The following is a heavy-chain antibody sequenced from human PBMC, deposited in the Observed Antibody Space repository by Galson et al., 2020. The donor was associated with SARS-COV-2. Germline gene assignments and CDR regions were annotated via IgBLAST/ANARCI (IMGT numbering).Heavy chain of an antibody. CDR3: ARLPALYDSSGYYYTMLIYYFDY. J-gene: IGHJ4*02. D-gene: IGHD3-22*01. CDR1: GGSISSSSYY. V-gene: IGHV4-39*01. Sequence: SETLSLTCTVSGGSISSSSYYWGWIRQPPGKGLEWIGSIYYSGSTYYNPSLKSRVTISVDTSKNQFSLKLSSVTAADTAVYYCARLPALYDSSGYYYTMLIYYFDYWGQGTLVTVSS. CDR2: IYYSGST.